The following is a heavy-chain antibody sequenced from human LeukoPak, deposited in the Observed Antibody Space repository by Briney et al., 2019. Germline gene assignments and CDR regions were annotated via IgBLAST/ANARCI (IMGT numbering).Heavy chain of an antibody. Sequence: GGTLRLSCAASGFTFSSYGMSWVRQAPGKGLEWVSAISGSGGSTYYADSVKGRFTISRDNSKNTLYLQMNSLGAEDTAVYYCAKDGNTLGYCSGGSCYPYYFDYWGQGTLVTVSS. CDR3: AKDGNTLGYCSGGSCYPYYFDY. D-gene: IGHD2-15*01. J-gene: IGHJ4*02. CDR1: GFTFSSYG. CDR2: ISGSGGST. V-gene: IGHV3-23*01.